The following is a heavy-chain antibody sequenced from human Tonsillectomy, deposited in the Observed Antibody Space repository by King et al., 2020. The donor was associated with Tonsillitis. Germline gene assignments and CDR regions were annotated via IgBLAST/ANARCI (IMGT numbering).Heavy chain of an antibody. CDR2: ISYDGSNK. D-gene: IGHD3-22*01. Sequence: QLVQSGGGVVQPGRSLRLSCAASGFTFSSYGMHWVRQAPGKGLEWVAVISYDGSNKYYADSVKGRFTISRDNSKNTLYLQMNSLRAEDTAVYYCVKTLGDYYDSTDIWGQGTMVTVSS. V-gene: IGHV3-30*18. CDR1: GFTFSSYG. J-gene: IGHJ3*02. CDR3: VKTLGDYYDSTDI.